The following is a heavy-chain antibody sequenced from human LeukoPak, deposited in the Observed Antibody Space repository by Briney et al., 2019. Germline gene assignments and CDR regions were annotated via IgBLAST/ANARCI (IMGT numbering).Heavy chain of an antibody. V-gene: IGHV3-11*05. CDR2: ISSSSSYT. D-gene: IGHD5-24*01. CDR3: AREDKATIYD. Sequence: TGGSLRLSCAASGFTFSDYYMSWIRQAPGKGLEWVSYISSSSSYTNYADSVKGRFTISRDNAKNSLYVQMNSLRAEDTAVYYCAREDKATIYDWGQGTLVTVSS. CDR1: GFTFSDYY. J-gene: IGHJ4*02.